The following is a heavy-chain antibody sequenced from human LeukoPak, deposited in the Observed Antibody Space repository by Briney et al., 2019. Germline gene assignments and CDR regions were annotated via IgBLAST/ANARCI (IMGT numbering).Heavy chain of an antibody. CDR1: GGSITSSNYY. CDR2: FYYSGST. D-gene: IGHD3-10*01. CDR3: VYYYGSGSVEY. V-gene: IGHV4-39*01. J-gene: IGHJ4*02. Sequence: ASETLSLTCTVSGGSITSSNYYWGWIRQPPGKGREWIGSFYYSGSTNYNPSLKSRVTISVDTSKNQFSLKLSSVTAADTAVYYSVYYYGSGSVEYWGQGTLVTVSS.